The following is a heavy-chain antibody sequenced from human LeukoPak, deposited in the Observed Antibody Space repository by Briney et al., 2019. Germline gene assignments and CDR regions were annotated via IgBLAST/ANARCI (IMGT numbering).Heavy chain of an antibody. D-gene: IGHD6-13*01. V-gene: IGHV3-23*01. CDR2: ISGSGGST. CDR3: AKDPLYSSSWPDAFDI. CDR1: GFTFSSYA. J-gene: IGHJ3*02. Sequence: GGSLRLSCAASGFTFSSYAMSRVRQAPGKGLEWVSAISGSGGSTYYADSVKGRFTISRDNSKNTLYLQMNSLRAEDTAVYYCAKDPLYSSSWPDAFDIWGQGTMVTVSS.